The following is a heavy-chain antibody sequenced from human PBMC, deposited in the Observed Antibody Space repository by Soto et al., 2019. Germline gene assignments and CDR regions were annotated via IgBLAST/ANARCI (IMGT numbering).Heavy chain of an antibody. Sequence: EVQLVQSVAEVKKPGESLRISCKGSGYSFTTYWISWVRQMPGKGLEWMGRIDPSDSYTNYSPSFQGHVTISADRSISTAYLQWSRLKASDTAMYYCARLRYCSGGSCYSHFDYWGQGTLVTVSS. J-gene: IGHJ4*02. D-gene: IGHD2-15*01. V-gene: IGHV5-10-1*01. CDR2: IDPSDSYT. CDR3: ARLRYCSGGSCYSHFDY. CDR1: GYSFTTYW.